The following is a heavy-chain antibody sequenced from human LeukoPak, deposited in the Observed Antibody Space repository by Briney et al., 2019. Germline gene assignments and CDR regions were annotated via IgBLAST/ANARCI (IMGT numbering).Heavy chain of an antibody. CDR3: ARDPYYYDSSGYYYFDY. D-gene: IGHD3-22*01. J-gene: IGHJ4*02. Sequence: SSETLSLTCTVSGGSISSSSYYWGWIRQPPGKGLEWIGSIYYSGSTYYNPSLKSRVTISVDTSKNQFSLKLSSVTAADTAVYYCARDPYYYDSSGYYYFDYWGQGTLVTVSS. V-gene: IGHV4-39*07. CDR2: IYYSGST. CDR1: GGSISSSSYY.